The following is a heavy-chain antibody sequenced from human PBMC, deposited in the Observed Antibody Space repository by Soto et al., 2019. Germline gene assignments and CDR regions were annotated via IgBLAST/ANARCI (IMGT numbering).Heavy chain of an antibody. V-gene: IGHV4-31*03. D-gene: IGHD2-2*01. CDR2: IYYSGST. J-gene: IGHJ4*02. CDR3: ARVKGYCSSTSCPLFDY. CDR1: GGSISSGGYY. Sequence: SETLSLTCTVSGGSISSGGYYWSWIRQHPGKGLEWIGYIYYSGSTYYNPSLKSRVTISVDTSKNQFSLKLSSVTAADTAVYYCARVKGYCSSTSCPLFDYWGQGTLVTVSS.